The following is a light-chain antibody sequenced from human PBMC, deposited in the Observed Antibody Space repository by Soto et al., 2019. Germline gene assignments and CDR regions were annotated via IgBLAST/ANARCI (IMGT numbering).Light chain of an antibody. Sequence: VMTQSPDSLAVSLGERATINCKSSQSILSTSNNKNYLAWYQQKPGQPPKLIIYWASTRDSGVPDRFSGSGSGTNFTLTIRRLQAEDVAVYYCQQYYSTPLTFGQGTKVEIK. CDR1: QSILSTSNNKNY. CDR3: QQYYSTPLT. J-gene: IGKJ1*01. V-gene: IGKV4-1*01. CDR2: WAS.